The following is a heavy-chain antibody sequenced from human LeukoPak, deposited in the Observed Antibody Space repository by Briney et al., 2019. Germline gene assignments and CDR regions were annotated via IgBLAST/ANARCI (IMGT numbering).Heavy chain of an antibody. J-gene: IGHJ5*02. CDR3: ARGSRLYYGSGSYLFP. D-gene: IGHD3-10*01. V-gene: IGHV3-23*01. Sequence: GGSLRLSCAASGFTFSSYAMSWVRQAPGKGLEWVSAISGSGGSTYYADSVKGRFTISRDNSKNTLYLQMNSLRAEDTAVYYCARGSRLYYGSGSYLFPWGQGTLVTVSS. CDR2: ISGSGGST. CDR1: GFTFSSYA.